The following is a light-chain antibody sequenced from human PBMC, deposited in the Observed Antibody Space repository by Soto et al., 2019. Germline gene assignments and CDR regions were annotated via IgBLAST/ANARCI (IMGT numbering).Light chain of an antibody. CDR3: GTWDSSLSAVI. J-gene: IGLJ2*01. CDR1: SSNIGKNY. V-gene: IGLV1-51*01. Sequence: QSVLTQPPSVSAAPGQKVTISCSGSSSNIGKNYVSWYQQLPGTAPKLLIYDNNKRPSGIPDRFSGPKSGTSATLGITGLQTGDEADYYCGTWDSSLSAVIIGGGTKLTVL. CDR2: DNN.